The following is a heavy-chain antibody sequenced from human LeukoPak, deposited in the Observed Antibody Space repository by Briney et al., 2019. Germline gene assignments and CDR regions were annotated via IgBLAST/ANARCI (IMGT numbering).Heavy chain of an antibody. CDR3: ARALLGAFDI. D-gene: IGHD1-26*01. J-gene: IGHJ3*02. CDR2: IWYDGSNK. CDR1: GFTFSSYG. Sequence: GRSLRLSCAASGFTFSSYGMHWVRQAPGKGLEWVAVIWYDGSNKYYADSVKGRFTISRDNAKNSLYLQMNSLRAEDTAVYYCARALLGAFDIWGQGTMVTVSS. V-gene: IGHV3-33*01.